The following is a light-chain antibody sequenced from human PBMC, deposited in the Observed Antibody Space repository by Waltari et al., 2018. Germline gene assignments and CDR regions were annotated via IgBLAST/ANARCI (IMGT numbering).Light chain of an antibody. CDR3: QQYSKWPPHT. CDR1: QSVSSN. V-gene: IGKV3-15*01. J-gene: IGKJ2*01. CDR2: GAS. Sequence: ETVMTQFPSTLSVSPGETATLSCRASQSVSSNLAWYQQKPGQAPRLLIYGASTRATGIPARFSGSGSGTDFTLTISSLQSEDFAVYYCQQYSKWPPHTSGQGTKLEL.